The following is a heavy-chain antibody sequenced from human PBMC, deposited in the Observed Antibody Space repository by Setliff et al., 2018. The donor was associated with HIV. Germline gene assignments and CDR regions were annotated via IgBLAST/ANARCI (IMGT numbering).Heavy chain of an antibody. D-gene: IGHD2-2*01. CDR2: IGTGGDT. CDR1: GFAFSDYD. V-gene: IGHV3-13*01. Sequence: GGSLRLSCATSGFAFSDYDFHWVRQVTGEGLEWVSAIGTGGDTYYADSVKGRFTISRDNAKNSLYLQMNSLRAEDTAVYYCASHFGYCSSTSCEGYWGQGALVTVSS. CDR3: ASHFGYCSSTSCEGY. J-gene: IGHJ4*02.